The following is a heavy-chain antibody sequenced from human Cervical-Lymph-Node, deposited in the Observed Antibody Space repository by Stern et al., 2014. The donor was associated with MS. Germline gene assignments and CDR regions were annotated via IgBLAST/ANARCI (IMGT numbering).Heavy chain of an antibody. V-gene: IGHV5-51*03. D-gene: IGHD2-15*01. CDR2: IYPADSDT. Sequence: EVQLVESGAEVKKPGESLKISCKGSGYNFDTFWIGWVRQMPGRGLEWMGIIYPADSDTSYSPSFQGQVTISADKSISTAYLQWSSLKASDTATYYCARGYCNGGSCYSEYFQHWGQGTLVTVSS. J-gene: IGHJ1*01. CDR1: GYNFDTFW. CDR3: ARGYCNGGSCYSEYFQH.